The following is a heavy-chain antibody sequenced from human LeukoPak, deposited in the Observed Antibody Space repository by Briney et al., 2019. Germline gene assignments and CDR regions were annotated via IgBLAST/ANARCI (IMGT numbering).Heavy chain of an antibody. J-gene: IGHJ4*02. Sequence: SVKVSYKASASIFNSHATIQLRQAPGQGLEWMGGIIPIFGTANYAQKFQGRVTITADESTSTAYMELSRLRSEDTAVYSCAQRPIGYDPTNYWGQGTLVTVSS. V-gene: IGHV1-69*13. CDR3: AQRPIGYDPTNY. CDR1: ASIFNSHA. CDR2: IIPIFGTA. D-gene: IGHD5-12*01.